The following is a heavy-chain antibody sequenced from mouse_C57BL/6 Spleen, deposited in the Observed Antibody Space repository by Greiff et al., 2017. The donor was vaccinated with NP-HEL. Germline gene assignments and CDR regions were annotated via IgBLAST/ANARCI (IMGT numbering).Heavy chain of an antibody. CDR3: ASDSNYEGTRAMDY. J-gene: IGHJ4*01. V-gene: IGHV1-82*01. CDR2: IYPGDGAT. D-gene: IGHD2-5*01. Sequence: VQLQQSGPELVKPGASVKISCKASGYAFSSSWMNWVKQRPGKGLEWIGRIYPGDGATNYNGKFKGKATLTADKSSSTAYMQLSSLTSEDSAVYFWASDSNYEGTRAMDYWGQGTSVTVSS. CDR1: GYAFSSSW.